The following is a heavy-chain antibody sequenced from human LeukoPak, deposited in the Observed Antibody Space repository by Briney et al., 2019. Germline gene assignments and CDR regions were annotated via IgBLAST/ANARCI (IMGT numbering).Heavy chain of an antibody. Sequence: PGGSLRLSCAASGFTFSSYAMHWVRQAPGKGLEWVAVISYDGSNKYYADSVKGRFTISRDNSKNTLYLQMNSLRAEDTAVYYCARVDGYYDFWSGAEPYYMDVWGKGTTVTVSS. CDR3: ARVDGYYDFWSGAEPYYMDV. D-gene: IGHD3-3*01. CDR2: ISYDGSNK. CDR1: GFTFSSYA. J-gene: IGHJ6*03. V-gene: IGHV3-30*04.